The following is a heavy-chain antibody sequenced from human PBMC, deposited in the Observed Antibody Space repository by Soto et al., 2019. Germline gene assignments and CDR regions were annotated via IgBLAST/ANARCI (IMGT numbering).Heavy chain of an antibody. V-gene: IGHV1-18*01. Sequence: ASVKVSCKASGYTFTSYGISWVRQAPGQGLEWMGWISAYNGKTNYAQKLQGRVNMTTDTSTSTAYMELRSLRSDDTAVYYCARVEGRRSGWYQGDFDYWGQGTLVTVSS. CDR3: ARVEGRRSGWYQGDFDY. D-gene: IGHD6-19*01. CDR2: ISAYNGKT. J-gene: IGHJ4*02. CDR1: GYTFTSYG.